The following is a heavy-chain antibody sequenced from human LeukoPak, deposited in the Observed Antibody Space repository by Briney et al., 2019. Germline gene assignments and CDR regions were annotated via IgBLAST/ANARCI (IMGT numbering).Heavy chain of an antibody. CDR3: ARGRYDSSGYSSIFDY. Sequence: GGSLRLSCAASGFAFSNYNMNWVRQAPGKGLEWVSSISRTSIYMYYADSVKGRFTISRDNAKKSLYLQMNSLRGQNTAVYYCARGRYDSSGYSSIFDYWGQGTLVTVSS. CDR1: GFAFSNYN. CDR2: ISRTSIYM. J-gene: IGHJ4*02. V-gene: IGHV3-21*04. D-gene: IGHD3-22*01.